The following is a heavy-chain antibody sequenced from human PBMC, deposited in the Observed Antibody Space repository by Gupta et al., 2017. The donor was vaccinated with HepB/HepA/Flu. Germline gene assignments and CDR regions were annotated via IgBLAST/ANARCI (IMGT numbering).Heavy chain of an antibody. J-gene: IGHJ6*02. V-gene: IGHV4-34*01. CDR3: ARVTGYYYYGMDV. D-gene: IGHD1-14*01. CDR1: GGSFSGYY. CDR2: INHSGST. Sequence: QVQLQQWGAGLLKPSETLSLTCAVYGGSFSGYYWSWIRQPPGKGLEWIGEINHSGSTNYNPSLKRRVTISVDTSKNQFSQKLSSVTAADTAVYYCARVTGYYYYGMDVWGQGTTVTVSS.